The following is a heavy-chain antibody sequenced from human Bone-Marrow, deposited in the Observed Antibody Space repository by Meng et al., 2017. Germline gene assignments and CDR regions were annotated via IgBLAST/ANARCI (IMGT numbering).Heavy chain of an antibody. D-gene: IGHD3-22*01. CDR3: VRNYYDSSGYYLGGVDY. CDR2: INWNGGST. J-gene: IGHJ4*02. V-gene: IGHV3-20*04. CDR1: GFSFSSYA. Sequence: GGSLRLSCAASGFSFSSYAMSWVRHAPGKGLEWVSGINWNGGSTGYADSVKGRFTISRDNAKNSLYLQMNSLRAEDTAVYYCVRNYYDSSGYYLGGVDYWGQGTLVTVSS.